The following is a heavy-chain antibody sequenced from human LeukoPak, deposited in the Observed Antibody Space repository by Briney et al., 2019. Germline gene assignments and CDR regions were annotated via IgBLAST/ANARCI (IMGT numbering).Heavy chain of an antibody. D-gene: IGHD3-10*01. CDR3: ARDSVYFYYYMDV. J-gene: IGHJ6*03. Sequence: GGSLRLSCAASGFTFSNYEMNWVRQAPGKGLEWLSYISSSGSTIFYADSVEGRFTNSRDDAKNSPYLQMNSLRAEDTAVYYCARDSVYFYYYMDVWGKGTTVTVSS. V-gene: IGHV3-48*03. CDR2: ISSSGSTI. CDR1: GFTFSNYE.